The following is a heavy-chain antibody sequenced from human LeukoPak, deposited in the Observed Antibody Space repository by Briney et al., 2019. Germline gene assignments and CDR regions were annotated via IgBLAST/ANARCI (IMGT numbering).Heavy chain of an antibody. CDR2: IKQDGSAK. Sequence: PGGSLRLSCAASGFSFISYWMSSVRQAPGKGLEWVANIKQDGSAKNYVDSVKGRFSISRDNAKNSLYLQLNSLRAEDTAVYYCAGCAGNSCYFDYWGQGTLVSVSS. CDR1: GFSFISYW. D-gene: IGHD1-1*01. V-gene: IGHV3-7*01. J-gene: IGHJ4*02. CDR3: AGCAGNSCYFDY.